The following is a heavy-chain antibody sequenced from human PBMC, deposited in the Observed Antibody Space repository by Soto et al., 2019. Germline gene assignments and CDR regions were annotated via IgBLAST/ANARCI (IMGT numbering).Heavy chain of an antibody. J-gene: IGHJ4*02. D-gene: IGHD4-17*01. CDR3: ARHAYGDYWEADY. CDR1: GGSISSSSYY. CDR2: IYDSGST. Sequence: QLQLQESGPGLVKPSETLSLTCTVSGGSISSSSYYWGWIRQPPGKGLEWIGRIYDSGSTYYDPSLESRVPISVDTSKNQFSLKLSSVTAADTAVYCCARHAYGDYWEADYWGQGTLVTVSS. V-gene: IGHV4-39*01.